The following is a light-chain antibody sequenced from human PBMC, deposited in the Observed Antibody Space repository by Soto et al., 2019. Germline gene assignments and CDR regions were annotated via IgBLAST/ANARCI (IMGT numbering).Light chain of an antibody. CDR3: RQTYSLPRM. Sequence: DIQMTQSPSSLYASVGDRVTITCRASQSISRYVNWYQKIPGKAPKLLIYAASTLHSGVPSRFSGSGSGTVFTLTISSLQPEDCATYYCRQTYSLPRMFGQGTKVDIK. J-gene: IGKJ1*01. CDR2: AAS. V-gene: IGKV1-39*01. CDR1: QSISRY.